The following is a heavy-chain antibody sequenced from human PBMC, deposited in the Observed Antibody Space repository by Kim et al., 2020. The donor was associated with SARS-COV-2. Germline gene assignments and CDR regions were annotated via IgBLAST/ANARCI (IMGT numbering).Heavy chain of an antibody. J-gene: IGHJ4*02. D-gene: IGHD3-9*01. CDR2: ISGSTTYI. CDR3: AREPRPWPYYDILTGFQPHNFDY. CDR1: GFTFRSYS. Sequence: GGSLRLSCAASGFTFRSYSMNWVRQAPGKGLEWVSYISGSTTYIYYADSVKGRFTISRDNAKNSLYLQMNSLRAEDTAVYYCAREPRPWPYYDILTGFQPHNFDYWGPGTLVTVSS. V-gene: IGHV3-21*01.